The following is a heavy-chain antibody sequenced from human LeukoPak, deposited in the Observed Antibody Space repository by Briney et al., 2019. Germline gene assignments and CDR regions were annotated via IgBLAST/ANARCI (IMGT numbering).Heavy chain of an antibody. J-gene: IGHJ3*02. CDR2: INSDGSST. V-gene: IGHV3-74*01. Sequence: PGGSLRLSCAASGFTFSSYWMHWVRQAPGKGLVWVSRINSDGSSTSYADSVKGRFTISRDNAKNTLNLQMNSLRAEDTAVYYCARKSEYYDILTGYFSAAFDIWGQGTMVTVSS. CDR3: ARKSEYYDILTGYFSAAFDI. CDR1: GFTFSSYW. D-gene: IGHD3-9*01.